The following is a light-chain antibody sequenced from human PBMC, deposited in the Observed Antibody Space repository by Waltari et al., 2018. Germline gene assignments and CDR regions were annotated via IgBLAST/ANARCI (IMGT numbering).Light chain of an antibody. CDR1: QSVLYSPNSKNY. J-gene: IGKJ4*01. CDR3: QQYYSLLPT. CDR2: WAS. Sequence: DFVMTQSPEFLAVSLGERATINCKSSQSVLYSPNSKNYLAWYQQKPGQPPKLLIYWASTRESGVPDRFSGSGSGTDFTLTISSLQAEDVALYYCQQYYSLLPTFGGGTKVEIK. V-gene: IGKV4-1*01.